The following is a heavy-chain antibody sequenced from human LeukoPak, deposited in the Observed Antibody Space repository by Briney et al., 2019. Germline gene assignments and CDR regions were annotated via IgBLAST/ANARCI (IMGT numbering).Heavy chain of an antibody. CDR2: IAKDGSHT. D-gene: IGHD3-10*01. CDR1: GFTFNNYF. J-gene: IGHJ3*02. CDR3: ARERQDTVIHSGAFEI. Sequence: GRSLRLSSSASGFTFNNYFMHWVRQAPSKGLEWVADIAKDGSHTFYRESVEGRFTMSRDNFKNKLYLNMNSLRAEDPTVYFCARERQDTVIHSGAFEIWGQGTMVTVSS. V-gene: IGHV3-30*10.